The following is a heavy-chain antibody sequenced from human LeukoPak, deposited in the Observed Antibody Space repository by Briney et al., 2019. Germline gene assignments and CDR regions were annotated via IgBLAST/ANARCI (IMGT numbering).Heavy chain of an antibody. D-gene: IGHD3-22*01. J-gene: IGHJ4*02. V-gene: IGHV3-23*01. CDR3: AKGSHGVSSGYYY. Sequence: PGGSLRLSCAASGFTFSSYAMTWVRQAPGKGLEWVSAISGSGGSTYYADSVKGRFTISRDNSKNTLYLQMNSLRAEDTAVYYCAKGSHGVSSGYYYWGQGTLVTVSS. CDR2: ISGSGGST. CDR1: GFTFSSYA.